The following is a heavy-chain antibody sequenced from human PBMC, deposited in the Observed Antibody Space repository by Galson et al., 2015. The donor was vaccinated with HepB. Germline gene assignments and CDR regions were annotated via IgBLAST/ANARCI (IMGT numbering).Heavy chain of an antibody. V-gene: IGHV3-9*01. Sequence: SLRLSCAASGFTFDDYAMHWVRQAPGKGLEWVSGISRNSDSVAYADSVKVRFTISRDNAKKSLYLRMNSLRAEDTALYYCAKDIRRKTGNYAASDYWGQGTLVTVSS. D-gene: IGHD1-7*01. CDR2: ISRNSDSV. J-gene: IGHJ4*02. CDR3: AKDIRRKTGNYAASDY. CDR1: GFTFDDYA.